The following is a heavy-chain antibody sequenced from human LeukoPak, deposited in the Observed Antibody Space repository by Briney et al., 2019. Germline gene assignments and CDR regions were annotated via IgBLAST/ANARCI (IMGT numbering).Heavy chain of an antibody. D-gene: IGHD3-3*01. J-gene: IGHJ4*02. CDR3: ARRVGYDFWSGRFYFDY. CDR2: ISAYNGNT. V-gene: IGHV1-18*01. CDR1: GCTFTSYG. Sequence: AASVKVSCKASGCTFTSYGISWVRQSPGQGLEWMGWISAYNGNTNYAQKLQGRVTMTTDTSTSTAYMELRSLRSDDTAVYYCARRVGYDFWSGRFYFDYWGQGTLVTVSS.